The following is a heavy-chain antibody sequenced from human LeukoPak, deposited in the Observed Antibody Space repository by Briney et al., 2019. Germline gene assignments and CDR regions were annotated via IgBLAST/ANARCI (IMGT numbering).Heavy chain of an antibody. CDR2: ISSSSSYI. D-gene: IGHD3-22*01. V-gene: IGHV3-21*01. CDR1: GFTFSSYA. J-gene: IGHJ4*02. CDR3: AKSEVYYFGTSGGFDY. Sequence: GGSLRLSCAASGFTFSSYAMSWVRQAPGKGLEWVSSISSSSSYIYYADSVKGRFTISRDNSENTVYLQMNSLRAEDTAVYYCAKSEVYYFGTSGGFDYWGQGTLVTVAS.